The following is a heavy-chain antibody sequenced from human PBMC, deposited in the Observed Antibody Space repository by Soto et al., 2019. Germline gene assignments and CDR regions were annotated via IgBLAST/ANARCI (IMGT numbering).Heavy chain of an antibody. J-gene: IGHJ5*02. CDR1: GYTFTSYW. CDR3: ARRIDYSNPSNWFDP. D-gene: IGHD4-4*01. CDR2: IDCSDSYI. V-gene: IGHV5-10-1*01. Sequence: PGESLKISCKGSGYTFTSYWITWVRQMPGKGPEWVATIDCSDSYINYSPSFQGHVTISADKSVSTAYLQWSSLKASDSAMYYCARRIDYSNPSNWFDPWGQGTLVTVSS.